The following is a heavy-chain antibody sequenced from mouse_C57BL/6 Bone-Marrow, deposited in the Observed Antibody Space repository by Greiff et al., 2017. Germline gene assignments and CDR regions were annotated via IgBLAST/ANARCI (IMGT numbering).Heavy chain of an antibody. D-gene: IGHD1-1*01. Sequence: QVQLQQSGPELVKPGASVKLSCKASGYTFTSYDINWVKQRPGKGLEWIGWIYPRDGSTKYNEKFKGKATLTVDTSSSTAYMELHSLTSEDSAVYCCTRLEFDGSSGDWYFDVWGTRTTVTVSS. V-gene: IGHV1-85*01. J-gene: IGHJ1*03. CDR2: IYPRDGST. CDR1: GYTFTSYD. CDR3: TRLEFDGSSGDWYFDV.